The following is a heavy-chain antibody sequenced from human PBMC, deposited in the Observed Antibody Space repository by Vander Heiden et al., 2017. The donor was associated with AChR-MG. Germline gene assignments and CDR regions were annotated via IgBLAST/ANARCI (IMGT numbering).Heavy chain of an antibody. Sequence: QLQLQQSGPGLVRPSQTLSLTCVISGDSVSSNSAAWNGIRQSPSGGLEWLGRTYYRSKWYNDYAVSVQSRLTIKPDTSKNQFSLQLSSVTPEDTAVYYCTREKVFGPTDYWGQGTLVTVSS. CDR1: GDSVSSNSAA. J-gene: IGHJ4*02. CDR2: TYYRSKWYN. CDR3: TREKVFGPTDY. D-gene: IGHD3-10*01. V-gene: IGHV6-1*01.